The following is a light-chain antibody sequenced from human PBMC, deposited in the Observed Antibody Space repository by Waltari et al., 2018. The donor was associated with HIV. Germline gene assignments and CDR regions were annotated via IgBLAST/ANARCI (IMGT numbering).Light chain of an antibody. V-gene: IGLV2-23*02. CDR2: EVS. CDR1: SSAVGGSNL. CDR3: CAYAGSTTYVI. Sequence: SALTQPATVSVSPGQSITISCPRTSSAVGGSNLASCYQQHPGKAPKLMIYEVSKRPSGVSNRFSGSKSGNTASLTISGLQAEDEADYYCCAYAGSTTYVIFGGGTKLTVL. J-gene: IGLJ2*01.